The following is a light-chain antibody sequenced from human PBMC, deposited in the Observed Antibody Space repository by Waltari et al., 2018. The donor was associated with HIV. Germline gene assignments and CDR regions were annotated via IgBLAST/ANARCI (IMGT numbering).Light chain of an antibody. CDR3: GTWDSSLSAYV. CDR1: ISNVGATS. CDR2: ENN. J-gene: IGLJ1*01. Sequence: QSVMTQPPSVSAAPGQKVPISCSGGISNVGATSVSWYQQVPGEAPKLLMYENNKRPSGIPDRFSGSKSGTSATLDITGLQTGDEADYYCGTWDSSLSAYVFGTGTKVPVL. V-gene: IGLV1-51*02.